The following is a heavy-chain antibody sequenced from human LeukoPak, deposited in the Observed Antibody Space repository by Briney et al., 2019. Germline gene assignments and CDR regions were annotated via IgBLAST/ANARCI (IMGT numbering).Heavy chain of an antibody. Sequence: GGSLRLSCVASGFNFDIFAMSWVRQSPGGGLEWVASLGRSGGSKNYADSVKGRFTISRDNSENTLYLQMSSLRVDDTAVYYCAKEGSRWGQGTLVSVSS. CDR3: AKEGSR. CDR1: GFNFDIFA. CDR2: LGRSGGSK. V-gene: IGHV3-23*01. J-gene: IGHJ4*02. D-gene: IGHD3-10*01.